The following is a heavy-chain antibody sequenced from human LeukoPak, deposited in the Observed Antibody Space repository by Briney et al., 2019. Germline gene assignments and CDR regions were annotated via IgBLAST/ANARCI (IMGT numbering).Heavy chain of an antibody. CDR3: ARWSPVAGSYYYYYYGMDV. Sequence: ASVKVSCKASGYTFTGYYMHWVRQAPGQGLEWMGWINPNSGGTNYAQRFQGRVTMTRDTSISTAYMELSRLRSDDTAVYYCARWSPVAGSYYYYYYGMDVWGQGTTVTVSS. J-gene: IGHJ6*02. V-gene: IGHV1-2*02. CDR1: GYTFTGYY. CDR2: INPNSGGT. D-gene: IGHD6-19*01.